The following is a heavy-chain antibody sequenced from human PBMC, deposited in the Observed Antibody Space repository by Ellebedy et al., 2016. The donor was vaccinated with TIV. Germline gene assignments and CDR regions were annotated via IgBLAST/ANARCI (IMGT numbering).Heavy chain of an antibody. J-gene: IGHJ4*02. CDR2: INQGGSET. V-gene: IGHV3-7*01. CDR3: ASAARGSGAYESF. Sequence: PGGSLRLSCAASGFRFSTHGMHWVRQAPGKGLEWVATINQGGSETYYVDSVKGRFTISRDNSKNSLYLQMNSLRADDTALYYCASAARGSGAYESFWGQGTLVTVSS. D-gene: IGHD5-12*01. CDR1: GFRFSTHG.